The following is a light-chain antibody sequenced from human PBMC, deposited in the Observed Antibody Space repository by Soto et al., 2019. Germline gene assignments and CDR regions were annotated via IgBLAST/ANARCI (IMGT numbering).Light chain of an antibody. CDR3: LQDDTYPLT. V-gene: IGKV1-6*02. Sequence: AIQMTQSPSSLSASVGDRVTVTCRASQDIRSDLGWYQKKPGKAPQLLIYGASRLQSGVPSRFSGRGFGTFFTLTINSLQPEDSATYYCLQDDTYPLTFGGGTKV. CDR1: QDIRSD. J-gene: IGKJ4*01. CDR2: GAS.